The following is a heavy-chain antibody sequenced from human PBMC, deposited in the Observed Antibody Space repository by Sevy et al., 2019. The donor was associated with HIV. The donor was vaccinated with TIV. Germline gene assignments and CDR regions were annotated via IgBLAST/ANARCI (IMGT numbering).Heavy chain of an antibody. Sequence: GGSLRLSCTASGFTFGDYAMNWFRQAPGKGLVWVSVIYSGDSISYADSVKGRFTISRDNSKNTLYLQMNSLRAEDTAVYYCAVVAEGYWGQGTLVTVSS. CDR2: IYSGDSI. J-gene: IGHJ4*02. CDR1: GFTFGDYA. V-gene: IGHV3-53*01. D-gene: IGHD6-13*01. CDR3: AVVAEGY.